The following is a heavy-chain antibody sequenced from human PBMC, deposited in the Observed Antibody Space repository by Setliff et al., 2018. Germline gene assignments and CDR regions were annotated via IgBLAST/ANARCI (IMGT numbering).Heavy chain of an antibody. J-gene: IGHJ4*02. Sequence: GGSLRLSCAASGFTFSSYAMHWVRQAPGKGLEWVAVISYDGSNKYYADSVKGRFTISRDNSKNTLYLQMNSLRAEDTAVYYCAREGEYYYDSSGYSGFGDYWGQGTLVTAPQ. V-gene: IGHV3-30-3*01. CDR2: ISYDGSNK. CDR1: GFTFSSYA. D-gene: IGHD3-22*01. CDR3: AREGEYYYDSSGYSGFGDY.